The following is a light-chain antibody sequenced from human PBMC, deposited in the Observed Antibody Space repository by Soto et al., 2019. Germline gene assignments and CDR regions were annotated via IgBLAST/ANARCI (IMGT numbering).Light chain of an antibody. CDR3: QQRSNWVS. CDR2: DAS. J-gene: IGKJ4*01. V-gene: IGKV3-11*01. Sequence: ESVLTQSPATLSLSPGERATLSCRASQSVSSYLAWYQQQPGQAPRLLIYDASNRATGIPARFSGSGSGTDFTLTISSLEPEDFAVYYCQQRSNWVSFGGGTKVEIK. CDR1: QSVSSY.